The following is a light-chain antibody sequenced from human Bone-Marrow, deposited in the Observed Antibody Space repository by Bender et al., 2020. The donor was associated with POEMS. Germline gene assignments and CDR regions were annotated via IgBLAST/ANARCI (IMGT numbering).Light chain of an antibody. CDR3: CSYVGSLTWV. V-gene: IGLV2-23*02. CDR2: EVS. J-gene: IGLJ3*02. CDR1: SSDFENYNL. Sequence: QSALTQPASVSGSPGQSITISCIGTSSDFENYNLVSWYQQYPGKAPKLLIYEVSKWPSGVSNRFSGSKSGNTASLTISGLQADDEAEYFCCSYVGSLTWVFGGGTKLTVL.